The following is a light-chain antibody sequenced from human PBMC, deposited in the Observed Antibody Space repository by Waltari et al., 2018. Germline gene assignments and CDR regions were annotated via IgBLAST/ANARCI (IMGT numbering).Light chain of an antibody. CDR3: SSYTTSSTYV. CDR2: AVN. V-gene: IGLV2-14*03. Sequence: QSALTQPAPVSGSPRLPITTSSTGTTSAVGGSYTTHLYQQHPGKAPKLMIYAVNKRPSGFSNRFSGSKSGNTASLTISGLQAEDEADYYCSSYTTSSTYVFGTGTKVIAL. CDR1: TSAVGGSYT. J-gene: IGLJ1*01.